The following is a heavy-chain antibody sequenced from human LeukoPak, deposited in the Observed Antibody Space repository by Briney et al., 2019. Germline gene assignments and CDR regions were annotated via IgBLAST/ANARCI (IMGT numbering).Heavy chain of an antibody. Sequence: GGSLRLSCAASGFSFSTTWMTWVSQTPGKGLELVANINIDGSQRYHPDSVEGRFTISRDNVKNTLYLQMCSLRVEDTAVYYCARDPGWGALDYWGQGALVIVSS. CDR1: GFSFSTTW. CDR2: INIDGSQR. V-gene: IGHV3-7*03. CDR3: ARDPGWGALDY. D-gene: IGHD3-16*01. J-gene: IGHJ4*02.